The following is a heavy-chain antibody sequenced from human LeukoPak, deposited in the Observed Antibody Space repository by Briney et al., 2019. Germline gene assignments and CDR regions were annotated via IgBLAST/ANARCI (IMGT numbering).Heavy chain of an antibody. CDR1: GGTFSSYA. D-gene: IGHD2-15*01. Sequence: ASVKVSCKASGGTFSSYAISWVRQAPGQGLEWMGWINTNTGNPTYAQGFTGRFVFSLDTSVSTAYLQISSLKAEDTAVYYCARDLERPMVVAATIGIVDIWGQGTMVTVSS. CDR2: INTNTGNP. V-gene: IGHV7-4-1*02. J-gene: IGHJ3*02. CDR3: ARDLERPMVVAATIGIVDI.